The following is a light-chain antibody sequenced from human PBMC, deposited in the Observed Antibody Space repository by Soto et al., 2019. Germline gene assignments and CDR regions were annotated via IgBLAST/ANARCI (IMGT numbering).Light chain of an antibody. J-gene: IGLJ1*01. CDR1: KNDIGVYDF. CDR2: EVV. Sequence: QSLLTQPPSAPGSPGQSVTISCTGTKNDIGVYDFVSWYQHHPGKAPRLIIYEVVQRPSGVPDRFSGSKSGNTASLTVSGLQAADEADYFCKSYAGSNTYVFGRGTKLTVL. CDR3: KSYAGSNTYV. V-gene: IGLV2-8*01.